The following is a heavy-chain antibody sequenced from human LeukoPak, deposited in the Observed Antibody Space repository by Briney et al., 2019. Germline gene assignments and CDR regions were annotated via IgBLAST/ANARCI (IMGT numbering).Heavy chain of an antibody. V-gene: IGHV1-69*06. CDR1: GGTFSSYA. D-gene: IGHD2-2*01. J-gene: IGHJ5*02. CDR3: ARVYCSSTSCYETRFDP. CDR2: IIPIFGTA. Sequence: SVKVSCKASGGTFSSYAISWVRQAPGQGLEWMGGIIPIFGTANYAQKFHGRVTITADKSTSTAYMELSSLRSEDTAVYYCARVYCSSTSCYETRFDPWGQGTLVTVSS.